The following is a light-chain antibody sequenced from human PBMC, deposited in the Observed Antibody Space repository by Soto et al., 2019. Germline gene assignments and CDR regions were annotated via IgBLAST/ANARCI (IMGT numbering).Light chain of an antibody. CDR2: GNS. V-gene: IGLV1-40*01. Sequence: QSVLTQPPSVSGAPGQRVTISCTGSSSNSGAGYDVHWYQQLPGTAPKLLIYGNSNRPSGVPDRFSGSKSGTSASLAITGLQAEDEADYYCQPYDSSLSGYVFGTGTKVTVL. J-gene: IGLJ1*01. CDR1: SSNSGAGYD. CDR3: QPYDSSLSGYV.